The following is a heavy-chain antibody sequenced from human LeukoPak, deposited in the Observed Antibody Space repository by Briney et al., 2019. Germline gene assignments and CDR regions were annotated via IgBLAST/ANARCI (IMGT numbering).Heavy chain of an antibody. CDR1: GGTFSSYA. CDR3: ARDSVGSGWSQDYYGMDV. J-gene: IGHJ6*02. D-gene: IGHD6-19*01. V-gene: IGHV1-69*13. Sequence: SVKVSCKASGGTFSSYAISWVRQAPGQGLEWMGGIIPIFGTANYAQKFQGRVTITADESTSTAYMELSNLRSEDTAVYYCARDSVGSGWSQDYYGMDVWGQGTTVTVSS. CDR2: IIPIFGTA.